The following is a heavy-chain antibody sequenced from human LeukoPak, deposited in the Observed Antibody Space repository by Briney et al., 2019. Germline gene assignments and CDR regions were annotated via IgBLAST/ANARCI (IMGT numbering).Heavy chain of an antibody. CDR1: GYTFTGYY. CDR3: ARNKYYYDSSGYLVY. CDR2: IHPNSGGT. Sequence: SSVKVSCKASGYTFTGYYMHWVRQAPGQGLEWMGWIHPNSGGTNYAQKFQGRVTMTRHTSISTAYMELSRLRSDDTAVYYCARNKYYYDSSGYLVYWGQGTLVTVSS. J-gene: IGHJ4*02. D-gene: IGHD3-22*01. V-gene: IGHV1-2*02.